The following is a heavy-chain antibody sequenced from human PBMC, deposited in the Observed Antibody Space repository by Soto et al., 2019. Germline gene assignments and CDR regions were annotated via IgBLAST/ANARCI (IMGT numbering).Heavy chain of an antibody. V-gene: IGHV3-64*01. Sequence: GGSLRLSCAASGFTFSSYAMHWVRQAPGKGLEYVSAISSNGGSTYYANSVKGRFTISRDNSKKTLNHQMGSLRAEDMAVYYSARDPLPKTGTTVWYFDLWGRGTLVTVSS. CDR3: ARDPLPKTGTTVWYFDL. J-gene: IGHJ2*01. CDR1: GFTFSSYA. D-gene: IGHD1-1*01. CDR2: ISSNGGST.